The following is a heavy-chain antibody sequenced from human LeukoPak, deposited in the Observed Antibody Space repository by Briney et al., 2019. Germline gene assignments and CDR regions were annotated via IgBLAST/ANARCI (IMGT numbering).Heavy chain of an antibody. J-gene: IGHJ4*02. CDR3: AAAFKYSSSGISVGY. CDR2: INHSGST. CDR1: GGSFSGYY. V-gene: IGHV4-34*01. D-gene: IGHD6-13*01. Sequence: ASETLPLTCAVYGGSFSGYYWSWIRQPPGKGLEWIGEINHSGSTNYNPSLKSRVTISVDTSKNQFSLKLSSVTAADTAVYYCAAAFKYSSSGISVGYWGQGTLVTVSS.